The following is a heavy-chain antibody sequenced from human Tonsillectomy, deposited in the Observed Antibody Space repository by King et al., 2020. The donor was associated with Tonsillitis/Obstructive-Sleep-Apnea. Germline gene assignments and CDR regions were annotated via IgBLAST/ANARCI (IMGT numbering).Heavy chain of an antibody. J-gene: IGHJ6*03. D-gene: IGHD2-2*01. CDR3: ARGGDIVVVPAAPNYYYYMDV. CDR1: GFTFSSYS. Sequence: QLVESGGGLVKPGGSLRLSCAASGFTFSSYSMNWVRQAPGKGLAWVSSISSSSSYIYYADSVKGRFTISRDNAKNSLYLQMNSLRAEDTAVYYCARGGDIVVVPAAPNYYYYMDVWGKGTTVTVSS. CDR2: ISSSSSYI. V-gene: IGHV3-21*01.